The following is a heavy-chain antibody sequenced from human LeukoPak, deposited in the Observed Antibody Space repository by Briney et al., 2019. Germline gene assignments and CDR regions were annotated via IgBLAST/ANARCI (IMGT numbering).Heavy chain of an antibody. CDR3: ARGLLDDYTHPAAFDI. Sequence: SETLSLTCTVSGGSISSYYWSWIRQPPGKGLEWIGYIYYSGSTNYNPSLKIRVTISVDTSKNQFSLKLSSVTAADTAVYYCARGLLDDYTHPAAFDIWGQGTMVTVSS. CDR2: IYYSGST. J-gene: IGHJ3*02. D-gene: IGHD5-24*01. V-gene: IGHV4-59*01. CDR1: GGSISSYY.